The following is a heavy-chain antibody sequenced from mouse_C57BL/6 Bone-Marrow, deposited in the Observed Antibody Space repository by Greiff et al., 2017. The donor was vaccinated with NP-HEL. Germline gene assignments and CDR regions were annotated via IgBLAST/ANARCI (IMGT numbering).Heavy chain of an antibody. CDR3: ARGGTTVVLDY. CDR1: GYSITSGYY. J-gene: IGHJ2*01. D-gene: IGHD1-1*01. V-gene: IGHV3-6*01. CDR2: ISYDGSN. Sequence: EVKLVESGPGLVKPSQSLSLTCSVTGYSITSGYYWNWIRQFPGNKLEWMGYISYDGSNNYNPSLKNRISITRDTSKNQFFLKLNSVTTEDTATYYCARGGTTVVLDYWGQGTTLTVSS.